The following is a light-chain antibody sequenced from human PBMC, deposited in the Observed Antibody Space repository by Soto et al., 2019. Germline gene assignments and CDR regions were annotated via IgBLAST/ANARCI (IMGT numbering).Light chain of an antibody. CDR1: DSDIGGYDH. Sequence: QSALTQPASVSASPGQSIAISCTGTDSDIGGYDHVSWYQQHPGKAPKLLIYDVTNRPSGVSSRFSGSKAGRTASLTISGLQTEDEADYYCSSHTSSTALVFGTGTK. J-gene: IGLJ1*01. CDR3: SSHTSSTALV. CDR2: DVT. V-gene: IGLV2-14*03.